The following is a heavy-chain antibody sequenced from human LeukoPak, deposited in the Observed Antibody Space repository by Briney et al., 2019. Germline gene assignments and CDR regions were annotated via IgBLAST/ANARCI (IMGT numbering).Heavy chain of an antibody. J-gene: IGHJ4*02. CDR3: AREIDGGEYYGDYGVDY. CDR2: IVVGSGNT. D-gene: IGHD4-17*01. V-gene: IGHV1-58*02. CDR1: GFTFTSSA. Sequence: EASVKVSCKASGFTFTSSAMQWVRQARGQRLEWIGWIVVGSGNTNYAQKFQERVTITRDMSTSTAYMELSSLRSEDTAVYYCAREIDGGEYYGDYGVDYWGQGTLVTVSS.